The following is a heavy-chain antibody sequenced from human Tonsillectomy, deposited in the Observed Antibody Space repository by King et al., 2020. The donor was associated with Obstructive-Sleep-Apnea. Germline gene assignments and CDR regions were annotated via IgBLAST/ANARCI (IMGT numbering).Heavy chain of an antibody. Sequence: HVQLVESGGGVVRPGQSLRLSCATSGFTLRNYGMHWVRQAPGKGLEWVAVIWYDETKKNYADSVKGRFTISRDNSNNTLYLEMNSLRAEDTAVDYCAREAKKWLQTAYFDLWGQGTLVAVSS. CDR2: IWYDETKK. D-gene: IGHD5-12*01. J-gene: IGHJ4*02. CDR3: AREAKKWLQTAYFDL. CDR1: GFTLRNYG. V-gene: IGHV3-33*01.